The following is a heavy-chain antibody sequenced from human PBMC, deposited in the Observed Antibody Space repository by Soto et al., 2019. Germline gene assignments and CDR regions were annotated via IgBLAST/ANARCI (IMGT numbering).Heavy chain of an antibody. CDR3: AREGNMGWDFVGIDV. J-gene: IGHJ6*02. Sequence: QVQLVESGGGVVQPGRSLRLSCAASSFPLNTYAIHWVRQAPGKGLEWVALISYDGYKEYYADSVRGRFTISRDNSKNTLCLQMDSMRADDTAVYYCAREGNMGWDFVGIDVWGQGTTVTVSS. V-gene: IGHV3-30*04. D-gene: IGHD1-26*01. CDR1: SFPLNTYA. CDR2: ISYDGYKE.